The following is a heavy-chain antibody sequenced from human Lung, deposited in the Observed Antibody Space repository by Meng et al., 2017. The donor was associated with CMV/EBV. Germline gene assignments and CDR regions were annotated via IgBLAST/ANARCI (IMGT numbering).Heavy chain of an antibody. CDR3: ASWGYSRSWYYFAY. Sequence: GSLRLXCTVSGGSISSYYWSWIRQPPGKGLEWIGYIYYSGSTNYNPSLKSRVTISVDTSKNQFSLKLSSVTAADTAVYYCASWGYSRSWYYFAYWGKGQXVTVSS. V-gene: IGHV4-59*01. CDR1: GGSISSYY. D-gene: IGHD6-13*01. CDR2: IYYSGST. J-gene: IGHJ4*02.